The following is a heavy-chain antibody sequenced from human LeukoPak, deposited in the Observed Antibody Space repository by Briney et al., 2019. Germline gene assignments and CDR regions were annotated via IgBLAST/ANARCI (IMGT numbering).Heavy chain of an antibody. CDR3: QAVPGNYFDY. CDR1: GFTFSSYS. Sequence: PGGSLRLSCAASGFTFSSYSMNWVRQAPGKGLEWIGEINHSGSTNYNPSLMRRVTISVDTSKNQFSLKLNSVTAADSGVYYCQAVPGNYFDYWDQGTLVTVSS. V-gene: IGHV4-34*08. CDR2: INHSGST. J-gene: IGHJ4*02. D-gene: IGHD6-19*01.